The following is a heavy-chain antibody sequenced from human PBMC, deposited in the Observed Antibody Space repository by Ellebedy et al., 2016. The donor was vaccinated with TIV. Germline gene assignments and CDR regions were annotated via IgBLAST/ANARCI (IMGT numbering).Heavy chain of an antibody. J-gene: IGHJ3*02. D-gene: IGHD1-26*01. V-gene: IGHV4-4*07. CDR1: GDSISNYY. CDR2: IYTSGST. Sequence: MPSETLSLTCAVSGDSISNYYWNWIRQPAGKGLEWIGRIYTSGSTNYNPSLESRVTLSVDTSKSQFSLKLTSVTAADTAVYYCARGPGAATEETFDIWGQGTLVTVSS. CDR3: ARGPGAATEETFDI.